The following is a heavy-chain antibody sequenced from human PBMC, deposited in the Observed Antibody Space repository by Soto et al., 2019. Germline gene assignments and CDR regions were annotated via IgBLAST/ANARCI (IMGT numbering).Heavy chain of an antibody. V-gene: IGHV3-30*14. CDR2: ISYNGSNK. CDR3: ARDYLLYDILIGYSRWLYYYYYGMDV. D-gene: IGHD3-9*01. J-gene: IGHJ6*02. Sequence: TGGSLRLSCAASGFTFSSYAMHWVRQAPGKGLEWLAAISYNGSNKYYADSVKGRFTIFRDNSKITLYLQMNSLIAEDTAVYFCARDYLLYDILIGYSRWLYYYYYGMDVWGQGTTVTVSS. CDR1: GFTFSSYA.